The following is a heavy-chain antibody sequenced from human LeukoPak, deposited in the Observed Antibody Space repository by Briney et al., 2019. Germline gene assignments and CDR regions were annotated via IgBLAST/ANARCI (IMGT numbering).Heavy chain of an antibody. J-gene: IGHJ3*02. CDR3: AKEGEAAGKDNPYDI. CDR2: MSDDGSNK. CDR1: GFTFSSYG. V-gene: IGHV3-30-3*01. Sequence: PGRSLRLSCAAAGFTFSSYGIYWDRQAPGEGLGWVALMSDDGSNKYYGNSVKGRFTRSRDNSKNKLYLQMNSLRAEDTAVYYCAKEGEAAGKDNPYDIWGQGTMVTVSS. D-gene: IGHD6-25*01.